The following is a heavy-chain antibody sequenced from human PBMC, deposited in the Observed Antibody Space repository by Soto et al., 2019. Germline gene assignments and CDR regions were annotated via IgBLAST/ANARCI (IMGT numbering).Heavy chain of an antibody. CDR3: ARDKYSSSWTREFDY. J-gene: IGHJ4*02. V-gene: IGHV3-48*03. D-gene: IGHD6-13*01. CDR2: ISSSGSTI. Sequence: PGGSLRLSCAASGFTFSSYEMNWVRQAPGKGLEWVSYISSSGSTIYYADSVKGRFTISRDNAKNSLYLQMNSLGAEDTAVYYCARDKYSSSWTREFDYWGQGTLVTVSS. CDR1: GFTFSSYE.